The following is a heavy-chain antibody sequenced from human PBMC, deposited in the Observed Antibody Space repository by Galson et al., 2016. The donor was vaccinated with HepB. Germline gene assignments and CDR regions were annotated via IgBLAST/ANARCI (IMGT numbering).Heavy chain of an antibody. Sequence: SLRLSCATSGFTFSSVWMSWVRQAPGKGLEWVANIKPDGSEKYYVDSLKSRSTISRDNAKNALYLQMNSLRAEDTAVYYFALCYYDISGFVEYFQQWGQGTRVTVSS. V-gene: IGHV3-7*03. D-gene: IGHD3-22*01. CDR1: GFTFSSVW. CDR2: IKPDGSEK. CDR3: ALCYYDISGFVEYFQQ. J-gene: IGHJ1*01.